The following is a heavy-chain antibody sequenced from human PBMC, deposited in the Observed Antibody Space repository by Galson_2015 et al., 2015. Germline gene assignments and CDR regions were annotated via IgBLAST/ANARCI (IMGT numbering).Heavy chain of an antibody. D-gene: IGHD2-15*01. J-gene: IGHJ3*02. V-gene: IGHV3-48*02. CDR1: GFTFSNYS. CDR3: ARDLCYSSGHSCYSVGAIDI. CDR2: ITSRSSTI. Sequence: SLRLSCAASGFTFSNYSMSWVRQAPGKGPEWISYITSRSSTIYYSDSVKGRFTISRDNAKNSLYLEMKSLRDEDTALYYCARDLCYSSGHSCYSVGAIDIWGEGYMVTVSS.